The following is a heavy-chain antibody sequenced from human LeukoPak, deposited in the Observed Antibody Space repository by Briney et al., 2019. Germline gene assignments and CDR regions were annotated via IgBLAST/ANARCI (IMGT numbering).Heavy chain of an antibody. Sequence: PGGSLRLSCAASGFIFSDHWMTWVRQAPGKGLGWVANIKQDGSETYYVDSVRGRFTISRDNGKNSLYLQMNSLRAEDTAIYYCARDPYDRGGYGAFDLWGLGTTIPVSS. D-gene: IGHD3-22*01. CDR1: GFIFSDHW. V-gene: IGHV3-7*01. CDR2: IKQDGSET. J-gene: IGHJ3*01. CDR3: ARDPYDRGGYGAFDL.